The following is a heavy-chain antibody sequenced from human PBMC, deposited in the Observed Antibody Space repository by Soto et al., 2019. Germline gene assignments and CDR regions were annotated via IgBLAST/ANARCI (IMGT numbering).Heavy chain of an antibody. D-gene: IGHD6-13*01. J-gene: IGHJ4*02. Sequence: PSETLSLICTVSGGSINSFFWSWIRQPPGKGLEWIGYIYYTGSTNYNPSLKSRVTISVDTSKNQFSLKLSFVTAADTAVYYCARRGIAALDYWGQGTLVTVSS. CDR3: ARRGIAALDY. CDR1: GGSINSFF. CDR2: IYYTGST. V-gene: IGHV4-59*08.